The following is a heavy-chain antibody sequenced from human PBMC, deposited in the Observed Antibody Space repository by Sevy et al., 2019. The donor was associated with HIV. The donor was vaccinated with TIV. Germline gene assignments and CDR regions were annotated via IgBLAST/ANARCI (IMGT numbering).Heavy chain of an antibody. D-gene: IGHD3-22*01. J-gene: IGHJ5*02. Sequence: GGSLRLSCAASGFNFSPYTMHWVRQAPGKGLEWVTSISNDGNKKYYADSVKGRFIISRDNPKNTMYLQMNSLRPQDTAVYYCAKEGYYYDSRGHDWFDPWGQGTQVTVSS. V-gene: IGHV3-30*18. CDR2: ISNDGNKK. CDR1: GFNFSPYT. CDR3: AKEGYYYDSRGHDWFDP.